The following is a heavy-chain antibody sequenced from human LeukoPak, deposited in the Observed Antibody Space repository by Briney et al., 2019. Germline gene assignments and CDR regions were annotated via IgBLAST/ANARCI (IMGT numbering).Heavy chain of an antibody. V-gene: IGHV3-21*01. J-gene: IGHJ4*02. Sequence: GGSLRLSCEGSGFTFDNYGMNWVRQAPGKGLEWVSSISSSGSYIYYADSVKGRFTISRDNAKNSLFLQVSSLRAEDTAVYYCTTSDINYRPFDNWDQGTLVTVSS. CDR1: GFTFDNYG. D-gene: IGHD4-11*01. CDR3: TTSDINYRPFDN. CDR2: ISSSGSYI.